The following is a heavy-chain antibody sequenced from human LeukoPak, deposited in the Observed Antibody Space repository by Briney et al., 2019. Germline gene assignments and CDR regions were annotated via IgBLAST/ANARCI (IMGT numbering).Heavy chain of an antibody. CDR3: AKGPLRGTAAAIDY. D-gene: IGHD2-2*01. Sequence: GKSLRLSCAASGFTFNNYGMHWVRQAPGKGLEWVAVISYDGRNKHYPDSVKGRFTISRDISTDTLWLQMDSLRTEDTAVYYCAKGPLRGTAAAIDYWGQGTLVTVSS. V-gene: IGHV3-30*18. CDR2: ISYDGRNK. CDR1: GFTFNNYG. J-gene: IGHJ4*02.